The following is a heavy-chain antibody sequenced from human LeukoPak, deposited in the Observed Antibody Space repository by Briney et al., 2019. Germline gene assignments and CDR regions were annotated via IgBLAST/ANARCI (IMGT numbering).Heavy chain of an antibody. CDR3: ARGYPYGSNWSIFDL. CDR1: GGSIGSDY. V-gene: IGHV4-59*12. J-gene: IGHJ4*02. CDR2: VSYRGTT. D-gene: IGHD6-13*01. Sequence: KPSETLPLTCTVSGGSIGSDYWSWIRQPPEKGLEWIGYVSYRGTTNYNPSLERRATISVDTSKNHFSLNLTSVPAAHTAVYYCARGYPYGSNWSIFDLWGQGALVTVSS.